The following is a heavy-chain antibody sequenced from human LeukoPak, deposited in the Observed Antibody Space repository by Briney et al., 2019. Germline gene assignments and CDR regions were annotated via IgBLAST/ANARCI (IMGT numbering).Heavy chain of an antibody. D-gene: IGHD4-17*01. CDR2: INHSGST. CDR3: ATYGDYGSDY. V-gene: IGHV4-34*01. CDR1: GGSFSGYY. Sequence: PSETLSLTCAVYGGSFSGYYWSWIRQPPGKGLEWIGEINHSGSTNYNPSLKSRVTISVDTSKNQFSLKLSSVTAADTAVYYCATYGDYGSDYWGQGTLVTVSS. J-gene: IGHJ4*02.